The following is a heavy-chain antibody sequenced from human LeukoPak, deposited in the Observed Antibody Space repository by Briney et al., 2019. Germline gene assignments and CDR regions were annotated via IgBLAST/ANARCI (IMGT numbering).Heavy chain of an antibody. Sequence: PGRSLRLSCAASGFTFSSYAMPWVRQAPGKGLEWVAVISYDGSNKYYADSVKGRFTISRDNSKNTLYLQMNSLRAEDTAVYYCARVGGRWLQSPDYWGQGTLVTVSS. CDR3: ARVGGRWLQSPDY. V-gene: IGHV3-30*01. J-gene: IGHJ4*02. CDR2: ISYDGSNK. D-gene: IGHD5-24*01. CDR1: GFTFSSYA.